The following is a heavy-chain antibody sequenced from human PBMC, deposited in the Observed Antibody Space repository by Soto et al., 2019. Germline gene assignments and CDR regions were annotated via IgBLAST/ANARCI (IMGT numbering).Heavy chain of an antibody. Sequence: ASVQVSCKASGGTFSSYAISWVRQAPGRGLEWMGGIIPIFGTANYAQKFQGRVTITADESTSTAYMELSSLRSEDTAVYYCSRCTDELERPHFPYYCYYGMDVWWQGTTLTISS. J-gene: IGHJ6*01. V-gene: IGHV1-69*13. CDR1: GGTFSSYA. CDR3: SRCTDELERPHFPYYCYYGMDV. CDR2: IIPIFGTA. D-gene: IGHD1-1*01.